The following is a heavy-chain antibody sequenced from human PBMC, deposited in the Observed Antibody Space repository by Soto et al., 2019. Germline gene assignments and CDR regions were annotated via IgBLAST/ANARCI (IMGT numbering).Heavy chain of an antibody. J-gene: IGHJ4*02. D-gene: IGHD2-2*01. V-gene: IGHV1-69*13. CDR1: GGTFSSYA. CDR3: ARDYKPSKPYQLLLTFDY. CDR2: IIPIFGTA. Sequence: SVKVSCKASGGTFSSYAISWVRQAPGQRLEWMGGIIPIFGTANYAQKFQGRVTITADESTSTAYMELSSLRSEDTAVYYCARDYKPSKPYQLLLTFDYWGQGTLVTVSS.